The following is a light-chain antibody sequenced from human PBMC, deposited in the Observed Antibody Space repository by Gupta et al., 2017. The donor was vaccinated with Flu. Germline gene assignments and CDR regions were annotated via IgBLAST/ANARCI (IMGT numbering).Light chain of an antibody. V-gene: IGLV6-57*01. Sequence: FLLTQPHYVSDSPGKTVTISCTRRSGSIATNYVQWYQQPPGRSPTAVIYRDDQRRSEGTDRGAGSSDSSSNSASLTISGLQTEDEADYFCQSYDSGNRDVVFGGGTKLTVL. CDR2: RDD. CDR3: QSYDSGNRDVV. CDR1: SGSIATNY. J-gene: IGLJ2*01.